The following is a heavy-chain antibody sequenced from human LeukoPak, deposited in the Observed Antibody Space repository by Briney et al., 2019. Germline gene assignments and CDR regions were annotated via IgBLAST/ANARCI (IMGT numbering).Heavy chain of an antibody. J-gene: IGHJ5*02. D-gene: IGHD1-7*01. Sequence: PSETLSLTCAVYGGSFSGYYWSWIRQPPGKGLEWIGSIYYTGNTYYNPSLKSRVTISVDTSNNQFFLKLTSVAAADTAVYYCARRNWNYENWLDPWGQGTLVTVSS. CDR1: GGSFSGYY. CDR3: ARRNWNYENWLDP. V-gene: IGHV4-34*01. CDR2: IYYTGNT.